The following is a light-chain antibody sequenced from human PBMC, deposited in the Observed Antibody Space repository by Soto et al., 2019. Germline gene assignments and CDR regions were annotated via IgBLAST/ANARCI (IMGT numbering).Light chain of an antibody. V-gene: IGLV2-14*01. Sequence: QSVLAQPASVSGSPGQSITISCTGTSSDVGGYNYVSWYQQHPGKAPKLMIYDVSNRPSGVSNRFSGSKSGNPASLAITGLQAEDEADYYCQSYDSSLSGSNVFGTGTKVT. J-gene: IGLJ1*01. CDR2: DVS. CDR3: QSYDSSLSGSNV. CDR1: SSDVGGYNY.